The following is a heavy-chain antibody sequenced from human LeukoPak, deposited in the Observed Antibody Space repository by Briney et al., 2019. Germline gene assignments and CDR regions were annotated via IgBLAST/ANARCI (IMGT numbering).Heavy chain of an antibody. CDR3: AAVPNANAWYWDDAFDI. CDR1: GFTFTTSA. CDR2: IVVGSGNT. D-gene: IGHD2-8*02. J-gene: IGHJ3*02. Sequence: ASVKVSCKASGFTFTTSAVQWVRRARGQRLEWIGRIVVGSGNTDHAQKFQGRLTITRDISTSIAYMELSSLTSDDTAVYYCAAVPNANAWYWDDAFDIWGQGTMVTVPS. V-gene: IGHV1-58*01.